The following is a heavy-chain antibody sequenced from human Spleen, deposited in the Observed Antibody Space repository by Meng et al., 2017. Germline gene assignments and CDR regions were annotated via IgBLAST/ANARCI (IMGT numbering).Heavy chain of an antibody. J-gene: IGHJ4*02. Sequence: VQGRGGGPGLGKPSGTLSLTCTVSKGSMNNYYWSWMRQPPGKGLEWIGFVHYSGSTNYNSSLTSRVSMSIDMSENHFSLKMNYVTAADTAVYYCARHAGSPDYWGQGTLVTVSS. V-gene: IGHV4-59*01. CDR1: KGSMNNYY. D-gene: IGHD2-15*01. CDR2: VHYSGST. CDR3: ARHAGSPDY.